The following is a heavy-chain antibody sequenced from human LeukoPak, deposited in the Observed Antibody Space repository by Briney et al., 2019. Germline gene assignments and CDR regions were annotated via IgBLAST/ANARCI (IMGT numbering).Heavy chain of an antibody. J-gene: IGHJ4*02. CDR3: AREGGPYRPLDY. CDR2: VERSGST. Sequence: SETLSLTCAVYGGSFSGYYWSWIRQPPGKGLEWIGEVERSGSTNYNPSLKSRVTISVDTSKKQFSLKLTSVTAADTAVYYCAREGGPYRPLDYSGQGTLVTVSS. V-gene: IGHV4-34*01. CDR1: GGSFSGYY.